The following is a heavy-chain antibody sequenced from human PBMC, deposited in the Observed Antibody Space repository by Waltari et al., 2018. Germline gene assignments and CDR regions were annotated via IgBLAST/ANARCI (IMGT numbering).Heavy chain of an antibody. J-gene: IGHJ4*02. D-gene: IGHD3-3*01. Sequence: QVQLQESGPGLVKPSETLSLTCAVSGYSISSGYYWGWIRQPPGKGLEWIGSIYHSGSTYYNPSLKSRVTISVDTSKTQCSLKLSSVTAADTAVYYCARSFLARAPFDYWGQGTLVTVSS. CDR1: GYSISSGYY. CDR3: ARSFLARAPFDY. V-gene: IGHV4-38-2*01. CDR2: IYHSGST.